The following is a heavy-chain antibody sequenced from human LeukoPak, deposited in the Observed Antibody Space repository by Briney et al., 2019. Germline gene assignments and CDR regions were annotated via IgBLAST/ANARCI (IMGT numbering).Heavy chain of an antibody. CDR2: ISNDGSST. CDR1: GFTFSSHW. CDR3: ARRELGPYGSGIRH. V-gene: IGHV3-74*01. D-gene: IGHD3-10*01. Sequence: GGSLRLSCAASGFTFSSHWMHWVRQAPGRGLVWVSRISNDGSSTDYADSVKGRFTISRDNAKNTLYRQVNSRRAQTTAVNYCARRELGPYGSGIRHWGQGTLVTVSS. J-gene: IGHJ4*02.